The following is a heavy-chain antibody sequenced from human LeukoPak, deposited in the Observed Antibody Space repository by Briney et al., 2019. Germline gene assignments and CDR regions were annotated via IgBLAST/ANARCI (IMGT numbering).Heavy chain of an antibody. CDR2: ISGSGGST. Sequence: GGSLRLSCAASGFTFSSYGMSWVRQAPGKGLEWVSAISGSGGSTYYADSVKGRFTISRDNSKNTLYLQMNSLRAEDTAVYYCAKEGRRDGYNYHHFFDSWGQGTLVIVSS. CDR3: AKEGRRDGYNYHHFFDS. CDR1: GFTFSSYG. V-gene: IGHV3-23*01. J-gene: IGHJ4*02. D-gene: IGHD5-24*01.